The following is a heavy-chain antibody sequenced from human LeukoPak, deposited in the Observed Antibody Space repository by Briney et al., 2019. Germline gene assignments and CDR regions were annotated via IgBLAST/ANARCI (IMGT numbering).Heavy chain of an antibody. CDR3: ARVYVIPEYCSGGSCYAAFDI. CDR2: ISGSGGST. J-gene: IGHJ3*02. Sequence: QSGGSLRLSCAASGFTFSTYAMSWVRQAPGKGLEWVSAISGSGGSTYYADSVKGRFTISRDNAKNSLYLQMNSLRAEDTAVYYCARVYVIPEYCSGGSCYAAFDIWGQGTMVTVS. CDR1: GFTFSTYA. V-gene: IGHV3-23*01. D-gene: IGHD2-15*01.